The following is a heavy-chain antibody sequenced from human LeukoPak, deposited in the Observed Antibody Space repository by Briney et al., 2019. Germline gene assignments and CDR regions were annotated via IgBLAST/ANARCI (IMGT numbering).Heavy chain of an antibody. J-gene: IGHJ5*02. CDR1: GFIFGDSA. V-gene: IGHV3-73*01. CDR2: IDRKVKGYAT. CDR3: TKDSGTYNWLDP. D-gene: IGHD1-26*01. Sequence: PGGSLRLSCAASGFIFGDSAIHWVRQDSGKGLEWVGLIDRKVKGYATAFAASVKGRFTISRDDSQNTAFLHMDTLKTEDTALYYCTKDSGTYNWLDPWGQGRLVTVSS.